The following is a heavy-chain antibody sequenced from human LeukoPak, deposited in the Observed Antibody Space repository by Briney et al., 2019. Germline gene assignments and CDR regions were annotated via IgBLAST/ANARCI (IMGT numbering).Heavy chain of an antibody. J-gene: IGHJ2*01. V-gene: IGHV3-33*06. Sequence: GRSLRLSCAASGFTFSSYGMHWVRQAPGKGLEWVAVIWYDGSNKYYADSVKGRFTISRDNSKNTLYLQMNSLRAEDTAVYYCAKDQGIARYFDLWSRGTLVTVSS. CDR1: GFTFSSYG. CDR3: AKDQGIARYFDL. CDR2: IWYDGSNK.